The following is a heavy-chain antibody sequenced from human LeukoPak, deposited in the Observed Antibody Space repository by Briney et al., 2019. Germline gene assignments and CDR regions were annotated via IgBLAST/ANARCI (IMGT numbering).Heavy chain of an antibody. CDR3: ARDRDYCSSTSCHADNWFDP. J-gene: IGHJ5*02. D-gene: IGHD2-2*01. CDR1: GYTFTSYG. CDR2: ISAYNGNT. V-gene: IGHV1-18*01. Sequence: ASVKVSCKASGYTFTSYGISWVRQAPGQGLEWMGWISAYNGNTNYAQKLQGRVTMTTDTSTSTAYMELRSLRSDDTAVYYCARDRDYCSSTSCHADNWFDPWGQGTLVTVSS.